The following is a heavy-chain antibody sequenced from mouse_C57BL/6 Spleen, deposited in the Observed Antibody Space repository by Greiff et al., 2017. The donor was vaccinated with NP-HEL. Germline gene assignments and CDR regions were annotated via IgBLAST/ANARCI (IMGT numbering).Heavy chain of an antibody. D-gene: IGHD1-1*01. V-gene: IGHV1-82*01. CDR3: ASRGITTVVATEYFDV. J-gene: IGHJ1*03. CDR2: IYPGDGDT. Sequence: QVQLKESGPELVKPGASVKISCKASGYAFSSSWMNWVKQRPGKGLEWIGRIYPGDGDTNYNGKFKGKATLTADKSSSTAYMQLSSLTSEDSAVYFCASRGITTVVATEYFDVWGTGTTVTVSS. CDR1: GYAFSSSW.